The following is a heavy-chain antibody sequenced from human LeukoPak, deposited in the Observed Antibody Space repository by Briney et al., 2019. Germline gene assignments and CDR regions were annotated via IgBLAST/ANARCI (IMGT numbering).Heavy chain of an antibody. D-gene: IGHD2-2*02. J-gene: IGHJ6*03. V-gene: IGHV1-8*01. CDR2: MNPNSGNT. CDR1: GYTFTSYD. Sequence: ASVKVSCKASGYTFTSYDINWVRQATGQGLEWMGWMNPNSGNTGYARKFQGRVTMTRNTSISTAYMELSSLRSEDTAVYYCARGGPDCSSTSCYTYYYYYYMDVWGKGTTVTVSS. CDR3: ARGGPDCSSTSCYTYYYYYYMDV.